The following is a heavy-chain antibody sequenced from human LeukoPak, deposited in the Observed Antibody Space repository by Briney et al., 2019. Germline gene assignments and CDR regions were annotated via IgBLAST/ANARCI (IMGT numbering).Heavy chain of an antibody. CDR2: ISGRGHST. CDR1: GFTFCSYA. D-gene: IGHD2-21*02. V-gene: IGHV3-23*01. Sequence: GGSLSLSCAASGFTFCSYAMSWVRQAPGKGLEWVSAISGRGHSTYYADSVKARFNISRDNSQNTLYLQMNSLRAEDTAVYYCAPRQRGDLDYWGQGTLVTVSS. J-gene: IGHJ4*02. CDR3: APRQRGDLDY.